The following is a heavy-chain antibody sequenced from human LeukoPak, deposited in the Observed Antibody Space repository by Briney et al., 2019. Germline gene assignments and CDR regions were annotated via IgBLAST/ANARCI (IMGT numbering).Heavy chain of an antibody. CDR1: VGSFSGYH. V-gene: IGHV4-34*01. D-gene: IGHD6-19*01. CDR3: ARDAVAGVGLNYFDF. J-gene: IGHJ4*02. Sequence: SDTLSLTCAVSVGSFSGYHWNWLRQAPGKGLEWIGEINDRGITNYNPSLKSRLTILIDTSKKQFSLKLRSVTAADTAVYYCARDAVAGVGLNYFDFWGQGTLVTVSS. CDR2: INDRGIT.